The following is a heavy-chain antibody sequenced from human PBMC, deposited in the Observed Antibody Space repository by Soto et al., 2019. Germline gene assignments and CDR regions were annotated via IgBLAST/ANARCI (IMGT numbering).Heavy chain of an antibody. J-gene: IGHJ4*02. CDR3: ARDRYSSGWYDLDY. D-gene: IGHD6-19*01. Sequence: QVQLVDSGGGVVQPGRSLRLSCAASGFTFSSYGMHWVRQAPGKGLEWVAVIWYDGSYKYYADSVKGRFTISRDNSKNTLYLQMNSLRAEGTAVYYCARDRYSSGWYDLDYWGQGTLVTVSS. CDR2: IWYDGSYK. CDR1: GFTFSSYG. V-gene: IGHV3-33*01.